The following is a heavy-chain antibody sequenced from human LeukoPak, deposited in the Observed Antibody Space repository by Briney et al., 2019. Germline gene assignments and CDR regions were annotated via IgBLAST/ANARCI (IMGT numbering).Heavy chain of an antibody. D-gene: IGHD6-13*01. CDR3: AKGFRRQLVGYHPIT. V-gene: IGHV3-23*01. Sequence: PGGSLRLSCAASGFTFSSYAMSWVRQAPGKGLELVSAFSGSGGSTYYADSVKGRFTISRDNSKDTLYLQMNSLRAEDTAVYYCAKGFRRQLVGYHPITWGQGTLVTVSS. CDR1: GFTFSSYA. CDR2: FSGSGGST. J-gene: IGHJ4*02.